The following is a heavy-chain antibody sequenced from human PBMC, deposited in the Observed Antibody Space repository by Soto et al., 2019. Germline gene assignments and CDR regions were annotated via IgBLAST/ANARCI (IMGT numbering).Heavy chain of an antibody. CDR3: AGSGGGEDY. Sequence: QVQLQESGPGLVKPSGTLSLTCAVSGGSISSSHWWSWVRQPPGKGLEWIGEIYHSGSTNYSPSLKSRVTISVDKSKNQVALRLIFVTAADTAGYYCAGSGGGEDYWGQGTLVTVSS. CDR1: GGSISSSHW. V-gene: IGHV4-4*02. D-gene: IGHD3-16*01. J-gene: IGHJ4*02. CDR2: IYHSGST.